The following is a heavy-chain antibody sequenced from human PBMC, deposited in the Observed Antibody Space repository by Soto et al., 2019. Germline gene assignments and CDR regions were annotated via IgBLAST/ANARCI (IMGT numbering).Heavy chain of an antibody. V-gene: IGHV3-30-3*01. CDR2: FSYDGNNK. Sequence: PGGSLRLSCAASGFTFNRHPLHWVRQAPGTGLEWVAVFSYDGNNKYYIDSVKGRFTISRDNSKNTLYLQMDSLKAEDTAVYYCAKARSGDLYDAFDIWGQGTVVTVSS. D-gene: IGHD4-17*01. J-gene: IGHJ3*02. CDR3: AKARSGDLYDAFDI. CDR1: GFTFNRHP.